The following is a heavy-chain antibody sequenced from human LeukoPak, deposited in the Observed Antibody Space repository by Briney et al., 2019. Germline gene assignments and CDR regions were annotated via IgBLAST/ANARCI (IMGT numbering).Heavy chain of an antibody. CDR2: ISTSSTYI. J-gene: IGHJ4*02. CDR1: GFTFSFYT. D-gene: IGHD3-16*02. CDR3: ARHRTASDY. V-gene: IGHV3-21*01. Sequence: GGSLRLSCAASGFTFSFYTMTWDRQATGKGLEWVSSISTSSTYIYYADSLKGRFTISRDNAKNSLSLQMNSLRAEDTAVYYCARHRTASDYWGQGTLVTVSS.